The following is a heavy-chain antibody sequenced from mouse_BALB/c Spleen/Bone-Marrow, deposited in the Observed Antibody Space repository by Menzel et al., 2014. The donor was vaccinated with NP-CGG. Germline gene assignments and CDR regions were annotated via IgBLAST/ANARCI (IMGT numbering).Heavy chain of an antibody. D-gene: IGHD1-1*01. V-gene: IGHV2-9*02. CDR3: ARGSYYEGAMDY. CDR2: IWAGGST. J-gene: IGHJ4*01. Sequence: VMLVESGPGLVAPSQSLSIACTVSGFSLTSYGVHWVRQPPGKVLEWLGVIWAGGSTNYNSALMSRLSISKDNSKSQVFLKMNSLQTDDTAMYYCARGSYYEGAMDYWGQGTSVTVSS. CDR1: GFSLTSYG.